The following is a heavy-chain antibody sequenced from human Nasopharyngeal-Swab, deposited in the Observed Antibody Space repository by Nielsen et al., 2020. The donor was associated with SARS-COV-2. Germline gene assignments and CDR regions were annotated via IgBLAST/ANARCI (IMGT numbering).Heavy chain of an antibody. J-gene: IGHJ6*02. CDR1: GYTLINND. CDR2: MNPNSETT. Sequence: ASVKVSCKTSGYTLINNDFHWVRQATGQGLAWMGWMNPNSETTGSAQKFQGRVTMNWDTSIRTVYMELSSLRSEDTAVYYCASGTYYTGMDVWGQGTTVTVSS. V-gene: IGHV1-8*01. CDR3: ASGTYYTGMDV. D-gene: IGHD3-3*01.